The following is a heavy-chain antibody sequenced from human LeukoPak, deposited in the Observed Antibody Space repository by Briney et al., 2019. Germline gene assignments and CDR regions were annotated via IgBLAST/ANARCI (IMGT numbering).Heavy chain of an antibody. J-gene: IGHJ3*02. CDR3: AAGVFRPPDAFDI. Sequence: SGTLSLTCAVSGGSISSSNWWSWVRQPPGKGLEWIGEIYHSGSTNYNPSLKSRVTISVDTSKNQFSLKLSSVTAADTAVYYCAAGVFRPPDAFDIWGQGTMVTVSS. CDR1: GGSISSSNW. CDR2: IYHSGST. V-gene: IGHV4-4*02. D-gene: IGHD3-10*01.